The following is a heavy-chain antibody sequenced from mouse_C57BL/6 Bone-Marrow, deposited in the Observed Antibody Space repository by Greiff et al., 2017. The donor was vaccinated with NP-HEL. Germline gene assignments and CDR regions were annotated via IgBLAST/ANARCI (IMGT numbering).Heavy chain of an antibody. CDR1: GFNIKDDY. Sequence: EVHLVESGAELVRPGASVKLSCTASGFNIKDDYMHWVKQRPEQGLEWIGWIDPENGDTEYASKFQGKATITADTSSNTAYLQLSSLTSEDTAVYYCTTFYYGNYQWYFDVWGTGTTVTVSS. CDR3: TTFYYGNYQWYFDV. V-gene: IGHV14-4*01. J-gene: IGHJ1*03. CDR2: IDPENGDT. D-gene: IGHD2-1*01.